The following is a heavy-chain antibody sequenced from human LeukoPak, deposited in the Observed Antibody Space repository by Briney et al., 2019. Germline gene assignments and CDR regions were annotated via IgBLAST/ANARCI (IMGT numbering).Heavy chain of an antibody. Sequence: GASVKVSCKASGYTFTGYYMHWVRQAPGQGLEWMGWINPNSGGTNYAQKFQGRVTMTRDTSISTAYMELSRLRSDDTAVYYCAVQPTKDYYYYGMDVWGQGTTVTVSS. V-gene: IGHV1-2*02. J-gene: IGHJ6*02. D-gene: IGHD2-2*01. CDR2: INPNSGGT. CDR3: AVQPTKDYYYYGMDV. CDR1: GYTFTGYY.